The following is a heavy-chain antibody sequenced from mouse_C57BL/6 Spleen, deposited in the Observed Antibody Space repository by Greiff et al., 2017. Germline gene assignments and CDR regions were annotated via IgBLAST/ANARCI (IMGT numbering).Heavy chain of an antibody. J-gene: IGHJ1*03. V-gene: IGHV1-52*01. CDR1: GYTFTSYW. Sequence: QVQLQQPGAELVRPGSSVKLSCKASGYTFTSYWMHWVKQRPIQGLEWIGNIDPSDSETHYNQKFKDKATLTVDKSSSTAYMQLSSLTSEDSAVYYCARLVNWDGRYFDVWGTGTTVTVSS. D-gene: IGHD4-1*02. CDR3: ARLVNWDGRYFDV. CDR2: IDPSDSET.